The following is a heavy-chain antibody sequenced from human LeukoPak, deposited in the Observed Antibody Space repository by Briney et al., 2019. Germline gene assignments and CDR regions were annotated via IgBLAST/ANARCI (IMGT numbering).Heavy chain of an antibody. CDR1: GHTFTSYG. CDR2: ISAYNGNT. J-gene: IGHJ5*02. CDR3: ARVNTYYYDSSGYYYDWFDP. V-gene: IGHV1-18*01. D-gene: IGHD3-22*01. Sequence: ASVKVSCKASGHTFTSYGISWVRQAPGQGLEWMGWISAYNGNTNYAQKLQGRVTMTTDTSTSTAYMELRSLRSDDTAVYYCARVNTYYYDSSGYYYDWFDPWGQGTLVTVSS.